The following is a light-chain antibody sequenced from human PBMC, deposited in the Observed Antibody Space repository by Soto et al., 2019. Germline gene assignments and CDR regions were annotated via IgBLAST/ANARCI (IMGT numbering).Light chain of an antibody. Sequence: IEMTQSPSALSASAGDRVTITCQASQDIKNYVIWYQQKPGRAPKLLIYDAASLGTGVSSRFSGSGSGTHFTLTTSSHHPEDVATYYCQQFDSVPCTFGQGTKLEIK. CDR2: DAA. CDR3: QQFDSVPCT. CDR1: QDIKNY. V-gene: IGKV1-33*01. J-gene: IGKJ2*02.